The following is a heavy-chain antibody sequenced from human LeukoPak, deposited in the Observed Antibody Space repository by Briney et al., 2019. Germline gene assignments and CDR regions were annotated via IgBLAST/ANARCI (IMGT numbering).Heavy chain of an antibody. V-gene: IGHV4-39*01. D-gene: IGHD3-10*01. CDR1: GGSISSTSYF. J-gene: IGHJ4*02. Sequence: SETLSLTCTVSGGSISSTSYFWGWIRQPPGKGLEWIGTIYYSGSTYNPSLKSRVTISVDTSKNQFSLKLSSVTAAGSAVYYCASLDLRQSYYVDYWGQGTLVTVSS. CDR3: ASLDLRQSYYVDY. CDR2: IYYSGST.